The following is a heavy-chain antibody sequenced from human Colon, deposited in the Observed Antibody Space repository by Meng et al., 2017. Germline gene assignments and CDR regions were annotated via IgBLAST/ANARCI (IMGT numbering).Heavy chain of an antibody. CDR2: ISHTGDT. V-gene: IGHV4-34*01. Sequence: HEHVQQWRPQLLKPSATLSLPGAISGASFSGYHWTWVRQDPGKGLEWIGEISHTGDTSYHPSLSRRVTISRDTSKTQFSLSLTSVTAADTAVYYCARGPHSAWPLLAYWGQGTLVTVSS. CDR1: GASFSGYH. D-gene: IGHD1-26*01. J-gene: IGHJ4*02. CDR3: ARGPHSAWPLLAY.